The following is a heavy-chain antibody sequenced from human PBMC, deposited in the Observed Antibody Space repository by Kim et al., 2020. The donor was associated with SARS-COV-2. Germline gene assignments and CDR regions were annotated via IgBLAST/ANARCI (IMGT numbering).Heavy chain of an antibody. CDR2: IKPDGGAD. CDR3: TTWGAC. D-gene: IGHD3-16*01. V-gene: IGHV3-7*01. Sequence: GGSLRLSCAASGFTFSSYGMSWVRQPPGKGLEWVANIKPDGGADYYVDSVKGRFTISRDNAKNSLYLQMNNLRAEDTAVYYCTTWGACWCEGTRVTVSS. J-gene: IGHJ4*02. CDR1: GFTFSSYG.